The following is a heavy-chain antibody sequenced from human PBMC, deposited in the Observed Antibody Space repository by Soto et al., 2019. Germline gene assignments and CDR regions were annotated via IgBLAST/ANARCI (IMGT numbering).Heavy chain of an antibody. CDR1: GGSISGGDYY. CDR3: ARDTYGSGSYRRYYYGMDV. Sequence: SETLSLTCTVSGGSISGGDYYWSRIRQPPGKGLEWIGYIYYSGSTYYNLSLKSRVTISVDKSKNQFSLKLSSVTAADTAVYYCARDTYGSGSYRRYYYGMDVWGQGTTVTVSS. V-gene: IGHV4-30-4*01. D-gene: IGHD3-10*01. CDR2: IYYSGST. J-gene: IGHJ6*02.